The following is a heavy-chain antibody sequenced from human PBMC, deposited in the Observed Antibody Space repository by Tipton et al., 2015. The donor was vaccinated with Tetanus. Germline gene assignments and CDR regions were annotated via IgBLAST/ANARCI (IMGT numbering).Heavy chain of an antibody. J-gene: IGHJ4*02. CDR3: AKGPAVRVVVPAATYYFDY. CDR2: ISGSGVST. V-gene: IGHV3-23*01. Sequence: SLRLSCAASGFRFSSYAMSWVRQAPGKGLEWVSVISGSGVSTYYADSVKGRFTISRDNSKNTLYLQMKSLRAEDTAVYYCAKGPAVRVVVPAATYYFDYWGQGTLVTVSS. D-gene: IGHD2-2*01. CDR1: GFRFSSYA.